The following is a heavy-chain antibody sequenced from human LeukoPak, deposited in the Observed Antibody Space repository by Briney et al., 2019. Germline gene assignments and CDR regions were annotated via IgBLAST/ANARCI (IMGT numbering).Heavy chain of an antibody. J-gene: IGHJ4*02. D-gene: IGHD1-26*01. CDR3: AKGQGLVGATDFDY. V-gene: IGHV3-23*01. Sequence: GGSLRLSCAASGFTFSSYAMSWVRQAPGKGLEWVSAISGSGGSTYYAASVKGRFTLYRDNSKNTLYLQMNSLRAEDTAVYYCAKGQGLVGATDFDYWGQGTLVTVSS. CDR1: GFTFSSYA. CDR2: ISGSGGST.